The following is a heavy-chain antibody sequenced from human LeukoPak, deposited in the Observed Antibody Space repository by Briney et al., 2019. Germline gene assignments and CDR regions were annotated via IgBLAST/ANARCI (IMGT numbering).Heavy chain of an antibody. J-gene: IGHJ3*02. V-gene: IGHV3-66*02. Sequence: PGGSLRRSCAASGFTVSSNYMSWVRQAPGKGLEWVSVIYSGGSTYYADSVKGRFTISRGNSKNTLYLQMNSLRAEDTAVYYCARVGYCSSTSCYKGLGAFDIWGQGTMVTVSS. CDR3: ARVGYCSSTSCYKGLGAFDI. CDR1: GFTVSSNY. D-gene: IGHD2-2*02. CDR2: IYSGGST.